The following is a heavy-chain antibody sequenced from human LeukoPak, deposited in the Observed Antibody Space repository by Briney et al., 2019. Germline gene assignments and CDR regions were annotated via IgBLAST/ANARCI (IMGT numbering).Heavy chain of an antibody. D-gene: IGHD1-1*01. CDR3: ARGPPRTGRERFFDY. J-gene: IGHJ4*02. V-gene: IGHV4-59*01. CDR1: GGSTSDYY. CDR2: IYYRGTT. Sequence: SETLSLACTVSGGSTSDYYWNWIRQPPGKGLEWIGYIYYRGTTNYNPSLNSRVTISLDSSKNQFSLRLNSVTAADTAIYYCARGPPRTGRERFFDYWGQGTLVSVSS.